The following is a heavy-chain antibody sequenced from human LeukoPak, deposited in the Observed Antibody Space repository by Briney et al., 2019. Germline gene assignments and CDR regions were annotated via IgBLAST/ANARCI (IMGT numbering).Heavy chain of an antibody. J-gene: IGHJ4*02. CDR2: IFSSGST. V-gene: IGHV4-4*07. D-gene: IGHD3-22*01. CDR1: GGSISNYY. CDR3: ARAEYYYDSSGYYSGGPGFDY. Sequence: SETLSLTCTVSGGSISNYYWSWIRQPAGKGLEWIGRIFSSGSTYYNPSLKSRVTISVDRSKNQFSLKLSSVTAADTAVYYCARAEYYYDSSGYYSGGPGFDYWGQGTLVTVSS.